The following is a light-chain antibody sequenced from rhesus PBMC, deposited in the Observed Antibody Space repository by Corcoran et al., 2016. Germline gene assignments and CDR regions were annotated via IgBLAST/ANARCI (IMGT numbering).Light chain of an antibody. V-gene: IGKV1-41*01. J-gene: IGKJ1*01. CDR1: QSISNY. Sequence: DIQMTQSPSSLSASVGDRVTITCRASQSISNYLNWYQQEPGKAPKLLIYSASSLQSGVPSRFSGSGSGTKFTLPISSLQPEDFATYYCQQFKNYPWTFGQGTKVEIK. CDR3: QQFKNYPWT. CDR2: SAS.